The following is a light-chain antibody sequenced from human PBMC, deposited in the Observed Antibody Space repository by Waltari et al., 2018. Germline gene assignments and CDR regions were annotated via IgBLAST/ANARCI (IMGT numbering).Light chain of an antibody. J-gene: IGKJ5*01. Sequence: DIQMTQSPSAMSASVGDRVAITCRARQYIGNYLAWFQQKPGTVPKRLIYAVSSLESGVPSRFSGSDSGTEFTLTINRLQPEDLATYFCLQHYTYPPTFGQGTRLEI. CDR3: LQHYTYPPT. V-gene: IGKV1-17*03. CDR2: AVS. CDR1: QYIGNY.